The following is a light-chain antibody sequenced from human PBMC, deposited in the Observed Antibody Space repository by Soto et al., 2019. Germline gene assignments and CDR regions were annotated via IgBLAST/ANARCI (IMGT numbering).Light chain of an antibody. CDR1: QDISNY. Sequence: DIQMTQSPPSLSASVGCRVTITCQSSQDISNYLNWYQQKLGKAPKLLIYDASNVETGVPSRFSGSGSGTDFTFTISNLQHEDSATYYCQHFDNLPLSFGPGTKVDIK. CDR2: DAS. V-gene: IGKV1-33*01. J-gene: IGKJ3*01. CDR3: QHFDNLPLS.